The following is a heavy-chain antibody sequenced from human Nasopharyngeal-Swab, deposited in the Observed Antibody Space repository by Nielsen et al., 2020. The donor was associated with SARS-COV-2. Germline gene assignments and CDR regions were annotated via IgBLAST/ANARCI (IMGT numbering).Heavy chain of an antibody. V-gene: IGHV4-39*01. J-gene: IGHJ4*02. D-gene: IGHD3-10*01. CDR2: IYYSGST. CDR3: ARRKREEVRGVRYYFDY. Sequence: QAPGKGLEWIGSIYYSGSTYYNPSLKSRVTISVDTSKNQFSLKLSSVTAADTAVYYCARRKREEVRGVRYYFDYWGQGTLVTVSS.